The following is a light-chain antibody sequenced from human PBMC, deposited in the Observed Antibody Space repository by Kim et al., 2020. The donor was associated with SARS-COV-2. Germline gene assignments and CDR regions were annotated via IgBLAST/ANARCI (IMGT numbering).Light chain of an antibody. J-gene: IGKJ2*01. CDR3: MQGTHWPYT. CDR1: QSPLYSDGNTY. V-gene: IGKV2-30*01. CDR2: KVS. Sequence: DVLMTQSPLSLPVTLGQPASISCRSSQSPLYSDGNTYLSWFQQRPGQSPRRLIYKVSNRDSGVPDRFSGSGSGTDFTLKISRVEGEDVGVYYCMQGTHWPYTFGQGTKLEIK.